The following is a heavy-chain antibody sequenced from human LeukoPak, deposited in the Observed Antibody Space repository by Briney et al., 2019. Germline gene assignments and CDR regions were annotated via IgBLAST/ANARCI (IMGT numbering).Heavy chain of an antibody. Sequence: TGGSLRLSCAASGFTFSSYGMHWVRQAPGKGLEWVAFIRYDGSNKYYADSVKGRFTISRDNSKNTLYLQMNSLRAEDTAVYYCARGVWFGELFDSFDYWGQGTLVTVSS. J-gene: IGHJ4*02. CDR3: ARGVWFGELFDSFDY. CDR2: IRYDGSNK. CDR1: GFTFSSYG. D-gene: IGHD3-10*01. V-gene: IGHV3-30*02.